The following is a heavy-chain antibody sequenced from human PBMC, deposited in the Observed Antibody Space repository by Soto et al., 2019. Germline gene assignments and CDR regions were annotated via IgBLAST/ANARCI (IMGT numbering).Heavy chain of an antibody. J-gene: IGHJ4*02. D-gene: IGHD3-10*01. Sequence: QVQLQESGPGLVKPSQTLSLTCTVSGGSISSGDYYWSWIRQPPGKGLEWIGYIYYSGSTYYNPSPQCRVTISVDTSKNQIPLKLSSVTAADTAVYYCARESVLLWFGGGEYYFDYWGQGTLVTVSS. CDR2: IYYSGST. CDR3: ARESVLLWFGGGEYYFDY. CDR1: GGSISSGDYY. V-gene: IGHV4-30-4*01.